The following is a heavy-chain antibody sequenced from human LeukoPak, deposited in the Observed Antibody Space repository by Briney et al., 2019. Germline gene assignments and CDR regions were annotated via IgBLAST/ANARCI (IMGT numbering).Heavy chain of an antibody. CDR3: AKAGHYYGSGSPTWDY. Sequence: PGGSLRLSCAASGFTFDDYAMHWVRQAPGKGLEWVSGISWNSGSIGYADSVKGRFTISRDNAKNSLYLQMNSLRAEDTALYYCAKAGHYYGSGSPTWDYWGQGTLVTVSS. J-gene: IGHJ4*02. CDR2: ISWNSGSI. D-gene: IGHD3-10*01. CDR1: GFTFDDYA. V-gene: IGHV3-9*01.